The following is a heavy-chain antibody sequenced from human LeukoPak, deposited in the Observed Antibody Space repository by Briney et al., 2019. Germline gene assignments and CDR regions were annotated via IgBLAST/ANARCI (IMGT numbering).Heavy chain of an antibody. CDR3: ARDRQLGTSNFDY. J-gene: IGHJ4*02. CDR2: IIPIFGTA. Sequence: GASVKVSCKASGGTFSSYAISWVRQAPGQGLEWMGGIIPIFGTANYAQKFQGRVTITADESTSTAYMELSSLRSEDTAVYYCARDRQLGTSNFDYWGQGTLVTVSS. D-gene: IGHD6-6*01. CDR1: GGTFSSYA. V-gene: IGHV1-69*13.